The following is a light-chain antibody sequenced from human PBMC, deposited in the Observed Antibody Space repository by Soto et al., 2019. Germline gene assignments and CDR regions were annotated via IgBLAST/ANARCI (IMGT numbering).Light chain of an antibody. CDR3: SSYTSSSTPRYV. CDR1: SSDVGGYNY. CDR2: DVS. V-gene: IGLV2-14*01. Sequence: QSVLTQPASVSGSPGQSITISCTGTSSDVGGYNYVSWYQQHPGKAPKLMIYDVSNRPSGVSNRFSGSKSGNTAPLTISGLQAEDEADYYCSSYTSSSTPRYVFGTGTKVTVL. J-gene: IGLJ1*01.